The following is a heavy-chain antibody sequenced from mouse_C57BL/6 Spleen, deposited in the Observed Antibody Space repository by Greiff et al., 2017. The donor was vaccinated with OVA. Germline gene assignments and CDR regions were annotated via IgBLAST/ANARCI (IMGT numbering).Heavy chain of an antibody. CDR2: INPSSGYT. CDR1: GYTFTSYT. D-gene: IGHD3-2*02. J-gene: IGHJ4*01. V-gene: IGHV1-4*01. Sequence: QVQLQQSGAELARPGASVKMSCKASGYTFTSYTMHWVKQRPGQGLEWIGYINPSSGYTKYNQKFKDKATLTADKSSSTAYMQLSSLTSEDSAVYYCARWAQATAMEYWGQGTSVTVSS. CDR3: ARWAQATAMEY.